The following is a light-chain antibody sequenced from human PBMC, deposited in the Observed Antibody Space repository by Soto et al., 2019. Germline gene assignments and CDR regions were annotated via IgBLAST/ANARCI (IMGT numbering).Light chain of an antibody. CDR3: MQTLQTPHT. Sequence: IVVTQSPVSLPVTPGEPASISCRCSQSLLHSRGYNYLDRYVQRPGQSPQVLTYLAPNPASGVPDRFSGSGSGTDFTLKIIKVEPEDGGIYYCMQTLQTPHTFGRGNKLDIK. CDR1: QSLLHSRGYNY. J-gene: IGKJ2*01. V-gene: IGKV2-28*01. CDR2: LAP.